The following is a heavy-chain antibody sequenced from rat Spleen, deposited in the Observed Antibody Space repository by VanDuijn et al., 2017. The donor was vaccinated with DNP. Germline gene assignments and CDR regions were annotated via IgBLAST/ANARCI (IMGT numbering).Heavy chain of an antibody. CDR1: XFTXSXYG. D-gene: IGHD1-12*01. V-gene: IGHV5S10*01. CDR3: TTLNYYASLSEYFDY. Sequence: EVQLVESGGGLVQPGRSLXLSCAAXXFTXSXYGXXXVRXXPTXGLEWVATIIHYGKRTYYRESVKGRFTISRDNAKSTLYLQMDSLMSEDSATYYCTTLNYYASLSEYFDYWGPGVMVTVSS. J-gene: IGHJ2*01. CDR2: IIHYGKRT.